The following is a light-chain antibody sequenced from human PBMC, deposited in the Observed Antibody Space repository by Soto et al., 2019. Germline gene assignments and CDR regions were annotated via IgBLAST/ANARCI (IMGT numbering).Light chain of an antibody. Sequence: ENLLTQPPDTLALSPGDTATLSCRASQTVDSNYVAWYQQRPGQPPRLLVSGPSVRAAGTPDRFSGRGSGTDFTLTISRLEPEDFAVYYCHQYSRSPTFGPGTKVLIK. CDR1: QTVDSNY. V-gene: IGKV3-20*01. CDR3: HQYSRSPT. CDR2: GPS. J-gene: IGKJ3*01.